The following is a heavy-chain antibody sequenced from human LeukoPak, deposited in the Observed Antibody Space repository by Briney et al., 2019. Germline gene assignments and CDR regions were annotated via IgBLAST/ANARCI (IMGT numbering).Heavy chain of an antibody. CDR3: ARHVGISF. D-gene: IGHD7-27*01. CDR2: IREDGTEK. Sequence: GGSLRLSCAASGFTFSGAWMTWVRQAPGKGLEWVANIREDGTEKNYVDSVKGRFTISRDNAKNSLSLQMSNLRDDDTAIYYCARHVGISFWGQGTLVTVSS. CDR1: GFTFSGAW. J-gene: IGHJ4*02. V-gene: IGHV3-7*01.